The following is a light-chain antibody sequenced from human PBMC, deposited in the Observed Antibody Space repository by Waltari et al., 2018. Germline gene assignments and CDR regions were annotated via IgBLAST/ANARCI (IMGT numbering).Light chain of an antibody. CDR3: ATWDDSLNGRV. V-gene: IGLV1-44*01. Sequence: QSVLTQPPLASGTPGQRVPISCSGNSSNIGINTVNWYQPLPGTAPKLLIYANYHRPSGVPDRFSASKSDTSASLAISGLQSEDEADYFCATWDDSLNGRVFGGGTKLAVL. CDR1: SSNIGINT. CDR2: ANY. J-gene: IGLJ3*02.